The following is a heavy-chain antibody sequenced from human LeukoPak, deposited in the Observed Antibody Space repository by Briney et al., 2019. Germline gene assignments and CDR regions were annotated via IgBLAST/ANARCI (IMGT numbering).Heavy chain of an antibody. Sequence: PGRSLRLSCAASGFTFSSYGMHWVRQAPGKGLEWVAVISYDGSNKYYADSVKGRFTISRDNSKNTLYLQMNSLRAEDTAVYYCARDRYGDYSTDYWGQGTLVTVSS. V-gene: IGHV3-30*03. CDR2: ISYDGSNK. CDR1: GFTFSSYG. D-gene: IGHD4-17*01. CDR3: ARDRYGDYSTDY. J-gene: IGHJ4*02.